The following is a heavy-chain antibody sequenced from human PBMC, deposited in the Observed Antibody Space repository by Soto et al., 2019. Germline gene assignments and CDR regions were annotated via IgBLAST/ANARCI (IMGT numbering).Heavy chain of an antibody. J-gene: IGHJ3*02. CDR3: AAGEAGSHGHDVFDI. Sequence: GTSAEPRWKESGDAITSYARCWVRQANGQRLEWIGWINAGSGNTKYSQKFQERVTITRDMSASTAYMELSSLRSEDTAVYYCAAGEAGSHGHDVFDIRGQGTMVP. CDR1: GDAITSYA. V-gene: IGHV1-58*02. D-gene: IGHD6-13*01. CDR2: INAGSGNT.